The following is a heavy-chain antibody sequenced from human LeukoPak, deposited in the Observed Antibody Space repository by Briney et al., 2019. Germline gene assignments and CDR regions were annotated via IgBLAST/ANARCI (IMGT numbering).Heavy chain of an antibody. CDR3: ARNDDYGDSLPGY. CDR2: ISTTGRTI. J-gene: IGHJ4*02. D-gene: IGHD4-17*01. Sequence: GSLRLSCLVSGFTFSGYEMNWVRQAPGKGLEWLSHISTTGRTIYYADSAKGRFTISRDNSKNSLYLQMNSLRAEDTAIYYCARNDDYGDSLPGYWGQGTVVTVSS. CDR1: GFTFSGYE. V-gene: IGHV3-48*03.